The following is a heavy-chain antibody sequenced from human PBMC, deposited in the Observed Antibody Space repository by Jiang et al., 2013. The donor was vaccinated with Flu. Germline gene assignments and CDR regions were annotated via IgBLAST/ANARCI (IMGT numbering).Heavy chain of an antibody. J-gene: IGHJ3*02. CDR2: IYYSGST. D-gene: IGHD2/OR15-2a*01. CDR1: GGSISSSSYY. CDR3: ARHTPIIDFDI. V-gene: IGHV4-39*01. Sequence: GPGLVKPSETLSLTCTVSGGSISSSSYYWGWIRQPPGKGLEWIGSIYYSGSTYYNPSLKSRVTISVDTSKNQFSLKLSSVTAADTAVYYCARHTPIIDFDIWGQGTMVTVSS.